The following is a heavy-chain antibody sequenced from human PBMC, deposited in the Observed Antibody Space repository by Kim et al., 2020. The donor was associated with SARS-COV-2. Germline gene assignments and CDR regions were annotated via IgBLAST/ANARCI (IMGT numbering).Heavy chain of an antibody. J-gene: IGHJ6*02. CDR1: GFTFSSYS. V-gene: IGHV3-21*01. CDR2: ISSSSSYI. D-gene: IGHD2-2*01. CDR3: ARSGYCSSTSCPYYYYYGMDV. Sequence: GGSLRLSCAASGFTFSSYSMNWVRQAPGKGLEWVSSISSSSSYIYYADSVKGRFTISRDNAKNSLYLQMNSLRAEDTAVYYCARSGYCSSTSCPYYYYYGMDVWGQGTTVTVSS.